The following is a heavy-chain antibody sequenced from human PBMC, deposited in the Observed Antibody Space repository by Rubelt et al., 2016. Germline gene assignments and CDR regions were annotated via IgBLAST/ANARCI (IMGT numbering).Heavy chain of an antibody. J-gene: IGHJ4*02. D-gene: IGHD4-17*01. CDR3: ARGLYGDYDY. Sequence: QAPGKGLEWMGGFDPEDGETIYAQKFQGRVTMTEDTSTDTAYMELRSLRSDDTAVYYCARGLYGDYDYWGQGTLVTVSS. CDR2: FDPEDGET. V-gene: IGHV1-24*01.